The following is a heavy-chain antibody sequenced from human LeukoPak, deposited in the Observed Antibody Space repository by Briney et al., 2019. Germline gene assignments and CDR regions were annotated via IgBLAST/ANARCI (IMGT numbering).Heavy chain of an antibody. J-gene: IGHJ4*02. Sequence: ASVKVSCKASGYTFTSYDINWVRQATGQGLAWMGWMNPNSGNTGYAQKFQGRVTMTRNTSISTAYMELSSLRSEDTAVYYCARAPESSSGSYQFDYWGQGTLVTVSS. D-gene: IGHD1-26*01. CDR1: GYTFTSYD. CDR3: ARAPESSSGSYQFDY. V-gene: IGHV1-8*01. CDR2: MNPNSGNT.